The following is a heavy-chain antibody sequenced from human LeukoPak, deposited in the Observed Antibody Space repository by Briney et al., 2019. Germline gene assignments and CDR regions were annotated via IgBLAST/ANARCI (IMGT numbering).Heavy chain of an antibody. J-gene: IGHJ4*02. CDR3: AGPSYCTGGGCLYFFDY. CDR2: IIPILGVA. Sequence: SVKASCKASGVTLTTYGISWLRQAPGRGLEWMGTIIPILGVANYVQKFQDRLTITADKSTSTAYMELRSLRSEDTAVYYCAGPSYCTGGGCLYFFDYWGQGTLVTVSS. CDR1: GVTLTTYG. D-gene: IGHD2-15*01. V-gene: IGHV1-69*04.